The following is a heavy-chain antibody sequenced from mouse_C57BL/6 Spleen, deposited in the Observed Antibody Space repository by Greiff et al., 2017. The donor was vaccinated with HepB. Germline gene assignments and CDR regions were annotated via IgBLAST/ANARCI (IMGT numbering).Heavy chain of an antibody. CDR3: ARGGNYYAVDY. CDR1: GYTFTNYW. V-gene: IGHV1-63*01. Sequence: QVQLQQSGAELVRPGTSVKMSCKASGYTFTNYWIGWAKQRPGHGLEWIGDIYPGGGYTNYNEKFKGKATLTADKSSSTAYMQFSSLTSEDSAIYYCARGGNYYAVDYWGQGTSVTVSS. J-gene: IGHJ4*01. D-gene: IGHD2-1*01. CDR2: IYPGGGYT.